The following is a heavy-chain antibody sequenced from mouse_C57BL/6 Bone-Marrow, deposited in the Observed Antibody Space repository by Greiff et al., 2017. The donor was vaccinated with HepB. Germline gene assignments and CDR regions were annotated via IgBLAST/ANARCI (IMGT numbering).Heavy chain of an antibody. J-gene: IGHJ2*01. CDR3: ARWGYLYYFDY. Sequence: QVQLQQPGPELVKPGSSVKMSCKASGYSFTSYWMHWVKQRPRKGLEWIGNIDPSDSETHYNQKFKDKATLTVDKSSSTAYMQLSSLTSEDSAVYYWARWGYLYYFDYWGQGTTLTVSS. V-gene: IGHV1-52*01. CDR1: GYSFTSYW. D-gene: IGHD3-1*01. CDR2: IDPSDSET.